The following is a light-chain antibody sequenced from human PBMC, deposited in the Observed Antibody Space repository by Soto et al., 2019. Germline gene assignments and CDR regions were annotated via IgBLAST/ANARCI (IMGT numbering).Light chain of an antibody. Sequence: DIQMTQSPSTLSASVGDRGTITCRASQSISSWLAWYQQKPGKAPKLMIDQAFSLESGVPSMFSGSGSGTEFTLTISSLQPDYFATYYCQQYHSYLYTFGQGTKLEIK. CDR3: QQYHSYLYT. CDR1: QSISSW. CDR2: QAF. J-gene: IGKJ2*01. V-gene: IGKV1-5*03.